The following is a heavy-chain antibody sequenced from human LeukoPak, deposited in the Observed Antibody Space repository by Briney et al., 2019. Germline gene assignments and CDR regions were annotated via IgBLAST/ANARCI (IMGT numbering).Heavy chain of an antibody. CDR1: GFTFSSYE. V-gene: IGHV3-48*03. CDR2: ISSSGSTI. Sequence: GGSLRLSCAASGFTFSSYEMNWVRQAPGKGLEWVSYISSSGSTIYYADSVKGRFTISRDNAKNSLYVQMNSLRAEDMALYYCAKGGSYYELDYWGQGTLVTVSS. D-gene: IGHD1-26*01. CDR3: AKGGSYYELDY. J-gene: IGHJ4*02.